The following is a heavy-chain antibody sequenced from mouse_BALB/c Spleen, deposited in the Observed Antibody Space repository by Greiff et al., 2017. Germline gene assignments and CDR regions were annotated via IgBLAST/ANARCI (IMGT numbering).Heavy chain of an antibody. J-gene: IGHJ3*01. CDR3: ARERDYDYDEFAY. V-gene: IGHV2-9*02. CDR1: GFSLTSYG. D-gene: IGHD2-4*01. CDR2: IWAGGST. Sequence: VMLVESGPGLVAPSQSLSITCTVSGFSLTSYGVHWVRQPPGKGLEWLGVIWAGGSTNYNSALMSRLSISKDNSKSQVFLKMNSLQTDDTAMYYCARERDYDYDEFAYWGQGTLVTVSA.